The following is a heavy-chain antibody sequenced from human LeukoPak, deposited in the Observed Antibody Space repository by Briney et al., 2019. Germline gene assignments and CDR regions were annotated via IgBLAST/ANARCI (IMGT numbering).Heavy chain of an antibody. CDR3: ARARGYCSSTSCEPTPVGNY. V-gene: IGHV1-2*02. CDR2: INPNSGGT. D-gene: IGHD2-2*01. CDR1: GYTFTGYY. Sequence: GASVKVSCEASGYTFTGYYMHWVRQAPGQGLEWMGWINPNSGGTNYAQKFQGRVTMTRDTSISTAYMELSRLRSDDTAVYYCARARGYCSSTSCEPTPVGNYWGQGTLVTVSS. J-gene: IGHJ4*02.